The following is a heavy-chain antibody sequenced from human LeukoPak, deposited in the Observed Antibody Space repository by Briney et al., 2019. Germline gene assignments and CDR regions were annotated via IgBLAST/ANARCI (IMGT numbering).Heavy chain of an antibody. CDR1: GFTFSSYW. D-gene: IGHD1-26*01. CDR3: ARDMGIGSSSFDY. Sequence: GGSLRLSCAASGFTFSSYWMSWVRQAPGKGLEWVANIKQDGSEKYYVDSVKGRLTISRDNAKNSLYLQMNSLRAEDTAVYYCARDMGIGSSSFDYWGQGTLVTVSS. V-gene: IGHV3-7*03. CDR2: IKQDGSEK. J-gene: IGHJ4*02.